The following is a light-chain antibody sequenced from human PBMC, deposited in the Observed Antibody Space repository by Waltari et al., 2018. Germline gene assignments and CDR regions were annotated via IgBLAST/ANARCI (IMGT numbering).Light chain of an antibody. J-gene: IGKJ2*03. CDR2: KAS. CDR1: QSISSW. CDR3: LQYSSSPMYS. Sequence: DIQMTQSPSSLSASVGDTVTITCRASQSISSWLAWYQQKPGKAPKLLIYKASSLQSGVPSRFSGSGSWTDFTLTISSLQPEDFATYYCLQYSSSPMYSFGQGTKVEIK. V-gene: IGKV1D-16*01.